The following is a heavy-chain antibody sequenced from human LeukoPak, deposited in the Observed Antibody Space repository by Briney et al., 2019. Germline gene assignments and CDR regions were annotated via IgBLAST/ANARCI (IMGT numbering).Heavy chain of an antibody. J-gene: IGHJ4*02. V-gene: IGHV3-7*01. CDR3: ARDPRWYDSSGYYPR. D-gene: IGHD3-22*01. Sequence: PGGSLRLSCAASGFTFSSYWMSWVRQAPGKGLEWVANIKQDGSEKYYVDSVKGRFTISRDNAKNSLYLQMNSLRAEDTAVYYCARDPRWYDSSGYYPRGGQGTLVTVSS. CDR2: IKQDGSEK. CDR1: GFTFSSYW.